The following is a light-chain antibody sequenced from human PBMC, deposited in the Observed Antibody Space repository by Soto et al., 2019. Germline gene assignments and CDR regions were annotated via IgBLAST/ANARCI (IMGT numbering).Light chain of an antibody. J-gene: IGKJ4*01. Sequence: EIVMTQSPATLSVSPGERVTLSCRASQSFSSELAWYQQKPGQAPRLLIYSVSTRATGVPVRFSATGSGTEFTLTIGSLQSEDFATYYCQQYNDWPLTFGGGTNVEIK. CDR1: QSFSSE. CDR2: SVS. CDR3: QQYNDWPLT. V-gene: IGKV3-15*01.